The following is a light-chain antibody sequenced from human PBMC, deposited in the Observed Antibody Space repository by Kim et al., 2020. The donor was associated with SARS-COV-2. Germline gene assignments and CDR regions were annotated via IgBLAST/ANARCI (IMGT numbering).Light chain of an antibody. J-gene: IGKJ4*01. CDR1: QSVSSN. CDR2: GAS. V-gene: IGKV3D-15*03. Sequence: VSPGERATLSCRASQSVSSNLAGYQQKPGQAPRLLIYGASFRATGIPARFSGSGSGTEFTLTISILQSEDFAIYYCQQFNNWPLTFGGGTKVDIK. CDR3: QQFNNWPLT.